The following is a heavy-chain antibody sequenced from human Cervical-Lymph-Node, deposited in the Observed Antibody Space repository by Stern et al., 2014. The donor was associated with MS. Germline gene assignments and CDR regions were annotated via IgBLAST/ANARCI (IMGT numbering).Heavy chain of an antibody. CDR3: TTATNY. CDR2: VKTKSDGGTV. Sequence: MQLVQSGGGLVKPGGSARLSCAASGLTFSKAWMSWIRQAPGKGLEWVGRVKTKSDGGTVDYAAPVKGRFSISRDDSKNMLYLQMHSLRAEDTAVYYCTTATNYWGQGTLVTVSS. D-gene: IGHD1-1*01. J-gene: IGHJ4*02. V-gene: IGHV3-15*01. CDR1: GLTFSKAW.